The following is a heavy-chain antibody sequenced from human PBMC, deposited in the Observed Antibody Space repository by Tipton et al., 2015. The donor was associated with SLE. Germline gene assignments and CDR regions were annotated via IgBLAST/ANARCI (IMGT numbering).Heavy chain of an antibody. V-gene: IGHV1-18*04. CDR1: GYNFSGYY. CDR3: ARDGNGDYSYYFDY. Sequence: QSGAEVKKPGASVKVSCKASGYNFSGYYMHWVRQAPGQGLEWMGWISAYNGNTNYAQKLQGRVTMTTDTSTSTAYMELRSLRSDDTAVYYCARDGNGDYSYYFDYWGQGTLVTVSS. D-gene: IGHD4-17*01. J-gene: IGHJ4*02. CDR2: ISAYNGNT.